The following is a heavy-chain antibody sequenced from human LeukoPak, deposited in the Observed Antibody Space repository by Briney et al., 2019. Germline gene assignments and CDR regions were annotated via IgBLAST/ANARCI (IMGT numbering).Heavy chain of an antibody. CDR2: IYYSGST. CDR1: GGSISSSSYY. J-gene: IGHJ4*02. CDR3: ARVGDGYNYPFDY. D-gene: IGHD5-24*01. Sequence: SETLSLTCTVSGGSISSSSYYWGWIRQPPGKGLEWIGSIYYSGSTYYNPSLKSRVTISVDTSKNQFSLKLSSVTAADTAVYYCARVGDGYNYPFDYWGQGTLVTVSS. V-gene: IGHV4-39*07.